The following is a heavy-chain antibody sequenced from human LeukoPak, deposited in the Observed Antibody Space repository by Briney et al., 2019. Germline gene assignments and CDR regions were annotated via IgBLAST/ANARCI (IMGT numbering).Heavy chain of an antibody. V-gene: IGHV4-4*07. CDR3: AREGSMTARPFVSIDY. D-gene: IGHD6-6*01. J-gene: IGHJ4*02. Sequence: SETLSLTCTVSGGSISTYYWSWIRQPAGKGLEWSGRIHTSGNTDYNPSLKSRVTMSVDTSKNQFSLELSSVTAADTAVYYCAREGSMTARPFVSIDYWGQGTLVTISS. CDR2: IHTSGNT. CDR1: GGSISTYY.